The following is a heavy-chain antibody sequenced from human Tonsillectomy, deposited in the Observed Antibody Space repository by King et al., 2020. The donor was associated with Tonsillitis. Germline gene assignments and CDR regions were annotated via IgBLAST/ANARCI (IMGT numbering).Heavy chain of an antibody. CDR2: INWNGGST. Sequence: VQLVESGGGVVRPGGSLRLSCAASGFTFDDNGMSWVRQAPGKGLEWGSGINWNGGSTGYADSVKGRFTISRDNAKNSLYLQMNSLRVEDTALYYCARVGSKQWLVPDYFDYWGQGTLVTVSS. CDR3: ARVGSKQWLVPDYFDY. J-gene: IGHJ4*02. D-gene: IGHD6-19*01. V-gene: IGHV3-20*04. CDR1: GFTFDDNG.